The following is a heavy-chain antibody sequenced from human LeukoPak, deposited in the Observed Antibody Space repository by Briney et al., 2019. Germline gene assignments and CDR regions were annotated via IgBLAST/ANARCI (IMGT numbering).Heavy chain of an antibody. V-gene: IGHV3-23*01. CDR3: ARDRDVVPAAIGAFDI. D-gene: IGHD2-2*01. Sequence: GGSLRLSCAASGFTFSSYALTWVRQAPGKGLEWVSSISGSDGTTYYADSVKGRFTISRDNSKNTLYLQMDSLRAEDTAVYYCARDRDVVPAAIGAFDIWGQGTMVTVSS. CDR1: GFTFSSYA. CDR2: ISGSDGTT. J-gene: IGHJ3*02.